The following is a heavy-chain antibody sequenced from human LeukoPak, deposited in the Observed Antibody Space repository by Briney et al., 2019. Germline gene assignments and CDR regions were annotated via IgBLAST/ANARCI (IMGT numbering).Heavy chain of an antibody. V-gene: IGHV4-39*07. D-gene: IGHD3-10*01. CDR2: MYYSGST. CDR1: SGSISSTSYY. Sequence: PSETLSLTCTVSSGSISSTSYYWGWIRQPPGMRLEWIGSMYYSGSTYYNPSLKSRVTISVDTSKSQFSLKLSSVTAADTAVYYCAREMRSPRGGFDYWDQGTLVTVSS. J-gene: IGHJ4*02. CDR3: AREMRSPRGGFDY.